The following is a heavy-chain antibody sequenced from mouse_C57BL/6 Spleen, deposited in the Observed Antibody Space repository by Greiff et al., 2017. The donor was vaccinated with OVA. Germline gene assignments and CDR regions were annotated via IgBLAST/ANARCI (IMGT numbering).Heavy chain of an antibody. CDR1: GYTFTSYW. D-gene: IGHD1-1*01. CDR2: IDPSDSYT. Sequence: QVQLQQPGAELVKPGASVKLSCKASGYTFTSYWMQWVKQRPGQGLEWIGEIDPSDSYTNYNQKFKGKATLTVDTSSSTAYMQLSSLTSEDSAVYYCARSGGSTYFDVWGTGTTVTVSS. CDR3: ARSGGSTYFDV. J-gene: IGHJ1*03. V-gene: IGHV1-50*01.